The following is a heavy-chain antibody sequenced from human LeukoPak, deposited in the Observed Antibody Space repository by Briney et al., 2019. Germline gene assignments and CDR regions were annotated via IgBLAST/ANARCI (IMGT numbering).Heavy chain of an antibody. D-gene: IGHD3-10*01. Sequence: PSQTLSLTCTVSGGSISSGSYYWSWIRQPAGKGLEWIGRIYTSGSTNYNPSLKSRVTISVDTSKNQFSLKLSSVTAADTAMYYCARAFVLLWSPRGHPEYGMDVWGQGTTVTVSS. CDR2: IYTSGST. V-gene: IGHV4-61*02. CDR3: ARAFVLLWSPRGHPEYGMDV. CDR1: GGSISSGSYY. J-gene: IGHJ6*02.